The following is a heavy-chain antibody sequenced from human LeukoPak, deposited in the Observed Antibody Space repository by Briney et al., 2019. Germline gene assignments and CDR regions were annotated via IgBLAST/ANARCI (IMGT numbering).Heavy chain of an antibody. D-gene: IGHD2-2*01. J-gene: IGHJ4*02. CDR3: ARSKYANFDY. V-gene: IGHV1-18*01. CDR1: GYTFTSYG. CDR2: ISAYNGNT. Sequence: ASVKVSCKASGYTFTSYGISWVRQAPGQGLEWMGWISAYNGNTNSAQKLQGRVTMTTDTSTSTAFMELRSLRSDDAAVYYCARSKYANFDYWGQGTLVTVSS.